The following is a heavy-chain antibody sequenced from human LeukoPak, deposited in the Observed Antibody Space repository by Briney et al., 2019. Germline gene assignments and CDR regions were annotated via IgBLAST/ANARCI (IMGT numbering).Heavy chain of an antibody. J-gene: IGHJ3*02. Sequence: SETLSLTCTVSGGSISSYYWSWIRQPPGKGLEWIGYIYYSGSTNYNPSLKSRVTISVDTSKNQFSLKLSSVTAADTAVYYCAKTARSSLTVVTNDAFDIWGQGTMVTVSS. CDR3: AKTARSSLTVVTNDAFDI. CDR2: IYYSGST. V-gene: IGHV4-59*01. CDR1: GGSISSYY. D-gene: IGHD4-23*01.